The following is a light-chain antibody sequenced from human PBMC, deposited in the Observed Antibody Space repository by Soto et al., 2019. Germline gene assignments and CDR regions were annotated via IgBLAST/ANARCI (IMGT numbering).Light chain of an antibody. Sequence: DVQKAHSPSTLSASIGDRVTITCRASQNINNWLAWYQQKPGKAPNLLIYEASSLESGVPSRFGGSRSGTEFTLTISSLQPEDFATDYGQLYNSDSWPFGQGTK. V-gene: IGKV1-5*03. CDR3: QLYNSDSWP. J-gene: IGKJ1*01. CDR1: QNINNW. CDR2: EAS.